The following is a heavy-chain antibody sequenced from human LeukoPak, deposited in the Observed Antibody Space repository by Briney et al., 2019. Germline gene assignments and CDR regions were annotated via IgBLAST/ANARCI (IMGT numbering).Heavy chain of an antibody. CDR1: GFTFSSYS. CDR2: ISSSSSTI. V-gene: IGHV3-48*04. CDR3: ARARGGRTYSETGGYPVFDN. Sequence: GGSLRLSCAASGFTFSSYSMNWVRQAPGKGLEWVSYISSSSSTIYYADSVKGRFTISRDNAKNSVFLQMDSLRAEDTAVYFCARARGGRTYSETGGYPVFDNWGQGTLVTVSS. J-gene: IGHJ4*02. D-gene: IGHD2-8*02.